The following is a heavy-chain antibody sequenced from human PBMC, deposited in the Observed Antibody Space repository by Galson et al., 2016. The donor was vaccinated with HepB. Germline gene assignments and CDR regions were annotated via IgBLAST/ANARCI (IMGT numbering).Heavy chain of an antibody. CDR2: INHSGST. CDR1: GGSFSDFY. V-gene: IGHV4-34*01. CDR3: ARQNFHYYGLDV. D-gene: IGHD2/OR15-2a*01. J-gene: IGHJ6*02. Sequence: SETLSLTCAVYGGSFSDFYWSWIRQPPGKGLEWIGEINHSGSTHHNPSLKSRVAISVDKSKNQFILRLSSVTAADTAVYFCARQNFHYYGLDVWGQGTTVTVSS.